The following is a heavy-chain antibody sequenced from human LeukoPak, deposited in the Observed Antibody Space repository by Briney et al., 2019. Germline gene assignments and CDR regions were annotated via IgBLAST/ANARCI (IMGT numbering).Heavy chain of an antibody. CDR3: ARDWHYGYSSGWPNWFDP. CDR2: IYYSGST. V-gene: IGHV4-59*01. CDR1: WGSISRYY. Sequence: SETLSLTCTVSWGSISRYYLGWVRQPPREGLEWIWDIYYSGSTNYNPSLKSRVTISVDTSKNQFSLKLSSVTAADTAVYYCARDWHYGYSSGWPNWFDPWGQGTLVTVSS. D-gene: IGHD6-19*01. J-gene: IGHJ5*02.